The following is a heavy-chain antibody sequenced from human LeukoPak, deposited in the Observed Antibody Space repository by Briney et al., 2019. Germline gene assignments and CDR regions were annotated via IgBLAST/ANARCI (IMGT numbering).Heavy chain of an antibody. Sequence: GGSLRLSCAASGFTFSGYWMHWVRQAPGKGLVWVSCIKSDGSITRYADSVKGRFTISRDNSKNTLYLQMNSLRAEDTAVYYCARAYGIVGATGPEYWGQGTLVTVSS. CDR3: ARAYGIVGATGPEY. J-gene: IGHJ4*02. CDR2: IKSDGSIT. D-gene: IGHD1-26*01. V-gene: IGHV3-74*01. CDR1: GFTFSGYW.